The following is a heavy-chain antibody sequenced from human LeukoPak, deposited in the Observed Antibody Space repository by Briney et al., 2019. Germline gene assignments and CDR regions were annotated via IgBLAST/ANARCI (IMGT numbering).Heavy chain of an antibody. CDR1: GLTLRSYD. V-gene: IGHV3-23*01. CDR2: TSGSGGNT. D-gene: IGHD5-12*01. Sequence: GGSLRLSCAASGLTLRSYDMSWVRQAPGKGLEWVAATSGSGGNTYYADSVKGRFTISRDNSKNTLYLQMNSLRAEDTAVYYCAKEYRGYDFDYWGQGTLVTVSS. J-gene: IGHJ4*02. CDR3: AKEYRGYDFDY.